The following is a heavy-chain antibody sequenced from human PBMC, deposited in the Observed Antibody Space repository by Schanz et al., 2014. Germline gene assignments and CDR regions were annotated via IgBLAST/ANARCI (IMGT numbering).Heavy chain of an antibody. CDR1: GFSLNTYG. D-gene: IGHD1-1*01. CDR3: ARAHGNNWYGKGLDY. V-gene: IGHV3-33*01. J-gene: IGHJ4*02. Sequence: QAQLMESGGAVVHPGTPLILSCSGSGFSLNTYGIHWFRQPAGKGLEWVAVIWNNGVTKYYADSVRGRFTISRDRFQNTLYLRMSSLRADDTAVYFCARAHGNNWYGKGLDYWGQGTQVTVSS. CDR2: IWNNGVTK.